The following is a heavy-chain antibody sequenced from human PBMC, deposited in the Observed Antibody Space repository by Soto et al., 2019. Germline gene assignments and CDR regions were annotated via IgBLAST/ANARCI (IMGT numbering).Heavy chain of an antibody. V-gene: IGHV3-33*01. Sequence: LRLSCAASGFTFSSYGMHWVRQAPGKGLEWVAVIWYDGSNKYYADSVKGRFTISRDNSKNTLYLQMNSLRAEDTAVYYCARGRNTYYYYMDVWGKGTTVTVSS. CDR2: IWYDGSNK. D-gene: IGHD3-3*01. CDR3: ARGRNTYYYYMDV. J-gene: IGHJ6*03. CDR1: GFTFSSYG.